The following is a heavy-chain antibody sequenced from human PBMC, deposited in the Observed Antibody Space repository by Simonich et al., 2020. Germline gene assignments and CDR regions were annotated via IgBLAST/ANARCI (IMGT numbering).Heavy chain of an antibody. Sequence: EVQLVESGGGLVQPGGSLRLSCAASGFTFSSYEMNWVRQAPGKGLEWVSYISSSGSTIYYAESVKGRFNISRDNAKNSLYLQMNSLRAEDTAVYYCARDFRLQLVEIGTYYYYGMDVWGQGTTVTVSS. V-gene: IGHV3-48*03. CDR3: ARDFRLQLVEIGTYYYYGMDV. D-gene: IGHD6-6*01. J-gene: IGHJ6*02. CDR2: ISSSGSTI. CDR1: GFTFSSYE.